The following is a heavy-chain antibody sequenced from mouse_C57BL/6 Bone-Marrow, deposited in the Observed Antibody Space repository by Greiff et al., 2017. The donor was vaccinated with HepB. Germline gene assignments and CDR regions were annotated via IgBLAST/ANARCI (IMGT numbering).Heavy chain of an antibody. J-gene: IGHJ4*01. CDR2: SRNKANDYTT. CDR1: GFTFSDFY. CDR3: ARDADPYAMDY. Sequence: EVKVVESGGGLVQSGRSLRLSCATSGFTFSDFYMEWVRQAPGKGLEWIAASRNKANDYTTEYSASVKGRFIVSRDTSQSILYLQMNALRAEDTAIYYCARDADPYAMDYWGQGTSVTVSS. V-gene: IGHV7-1*01.